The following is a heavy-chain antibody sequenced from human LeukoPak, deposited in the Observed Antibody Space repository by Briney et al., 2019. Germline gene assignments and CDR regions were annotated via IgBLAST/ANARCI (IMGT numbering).Heavy chain of an antibody. CDR1: GFTFSSYA. CDR2: ISGSGGST. Sequence: GGSLRLSCVASGFTFSSYAMSWVRQAPGKGLEWVSAISGSGGSTYYADSVKGRFTISRDNSKNTLSLQMNSLRVEDTAVYYCAKGPIVGATTEWGQGTLVTVSS. J-gene: IGHJ4*02. D-gene: IGHD1-26*01. CDR3: AKGPIVGATTE. V-gene: IGHV3-23*01.